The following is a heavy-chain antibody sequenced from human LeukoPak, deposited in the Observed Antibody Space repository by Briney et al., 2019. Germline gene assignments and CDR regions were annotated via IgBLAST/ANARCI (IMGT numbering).Heavy chain of an antibody. Sequence: KPGGSLRLYCAASGFTFSSYCMNWVRQAPGKGLEWVASISSSRSYIYYADSVKGRFTISRDNVKNSLYLQMYGLRAEDTAAYYCAREFQYYDFWSGYDLFDPWGQGTLVTVSS. CDR1: GFTFSSYC. D-gene: IGHD3-3*01. CDR2: ISSSRSYI. V-gene: IGHV3-21*01. J-gene: IGHJ5*02. CDR3: AREFQYYDFWSGYDLFDP.